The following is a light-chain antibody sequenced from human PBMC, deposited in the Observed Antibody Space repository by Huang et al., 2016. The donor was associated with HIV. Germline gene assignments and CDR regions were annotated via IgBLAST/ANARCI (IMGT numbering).Light chain of an antibody. V-gene: IGKV1-39*01. CDR1: HSISRH. Sequence: DIQMTQSPSSLSASVGDRVTITCRASHSISRHLNWYQQKPGKAPKLLIYAASGLKSGVPSRFSGSGSGTDFTLTISSLQPEDFATYYCQQSSNTPLTFGGGTKVEIK. J-gene: IGKJ4*01. CDR2: AAS. CDR3: QQSSNTPLT.